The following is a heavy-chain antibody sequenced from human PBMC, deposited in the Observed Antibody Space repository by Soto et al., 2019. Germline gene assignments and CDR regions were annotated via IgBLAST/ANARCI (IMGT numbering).Heavy chain of an antibody. D-gene: IGHD1-26*01. V-gene: IGHV3-74*01. CDR3: ARAMTSVGAAAKGDF. Sequence: GGSLRLSCAASGFTCNTHWMHWVRQAPGKGLVWVSRINSDGSITDYADSVKGRFSISRDNPRNTLYLQMNSLSPEDTAVYYCARAMTSVGAAAKGDFWGQGTLVTVSS. J-gene: IGHJ4*02. CDR2: INSDGSIT. CDR1: GFTCNTHW.